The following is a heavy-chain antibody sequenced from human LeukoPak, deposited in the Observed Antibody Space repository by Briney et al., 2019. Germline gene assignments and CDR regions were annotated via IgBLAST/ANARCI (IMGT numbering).Heavy chain of an antibody. CDR1: GFTFSDYY. D-gene: IGHD1-1*01. CDR3: ARCTTGRTFGSLREIKRSREIDY. CDR2: ISSSGSTI. Sequence: GGSLRLSCAASGFTFSDYYMSWIRQAPGKGLEWVSYISSSGSTIYYADSVKGRFTISRDNAKNSLYLQMNSLRVEDTAVYYCARCTTGRTFGSLREIKRSREIDYWGQGTLVTVSS. V-gene: IGHV3-11*04. J-gene: IGHJ4*02.